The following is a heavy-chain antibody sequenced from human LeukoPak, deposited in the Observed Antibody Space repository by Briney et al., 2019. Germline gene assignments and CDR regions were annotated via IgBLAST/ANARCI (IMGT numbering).Heavy chain of an antibody. J-gene: IGHJ6*02. CDR3: AKEGYDFWSGYLIPRFYYYGMDV. D-gene: IGHD3/OR15-3a*01. CDR1: GFTFSSYA. V-gene: IGHV3-23*01. CDR2: ISGSGGST. Sequence: GGSLRLSCAASGFTFSSYAMSWVRQAPGKGLEWVSAISGSGGSTYYADSVKGRFTISRDNSKNTLYLQMNSLRAEDMAVYYCAKEGYDFWSGYLIPRFYYYGMDVWGQGTTVTVSS.